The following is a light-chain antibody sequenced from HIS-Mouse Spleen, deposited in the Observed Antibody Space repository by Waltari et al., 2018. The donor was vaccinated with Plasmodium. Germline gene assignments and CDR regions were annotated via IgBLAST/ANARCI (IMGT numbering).Light chain of an antibody. CDR3: QQYYSYPYT. CDR2: AAS. V-gene: IGKV1-8*01. CDR1: QGISSY. Sequence: AIRMTQSTSSFSASTGDSVTITCRASQGISSYLAWYQQKPGKAPKLLIYAASTLQSGVPSRFSGSGSGTDFTLTISCLQSEDFATYYCQQYYSYPYTFGQGTKLEIK. J-gene: IGKJ2*01.